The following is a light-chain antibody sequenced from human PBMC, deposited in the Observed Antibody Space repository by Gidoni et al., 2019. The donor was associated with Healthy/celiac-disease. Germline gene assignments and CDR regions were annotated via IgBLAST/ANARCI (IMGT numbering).Light chain of an antibody. V-gene: IGLV2-23*03. J-gene: IGLJ3*02. CDR3: CSYAGSSTFGV. CDR1: SSDVGSHNL. Sequence: QSALPQPAPVSGSPGQSITISCTGTSSDVGSHNLVSWYQQHPGKAPKLMIYEGSKRPSGVSNRFSGSKSGNTASLTISGLQAEDEADYYCCSYAGSSTFGVFGGGTKLTVL. CDR2: EGS.